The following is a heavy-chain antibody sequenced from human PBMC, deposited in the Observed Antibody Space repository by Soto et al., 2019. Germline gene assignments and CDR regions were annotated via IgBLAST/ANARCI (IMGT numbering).Heavy chain of an antibody. CDR2: IYHSGST. CDR1: GGSISSGGYS. CDR3: ASYYGSGSHTDNWFDP. J-gene: IGHJ5*02. V-gene: IGHV4-61*08. Sequence: PSETLSLTCTVSGGSISSGGYSWSWIRQPPGKGLEWIGYIYHSGSTNYNPSLKSRVTISVDTSKNQFSLKLSSVTAADTAVYYCASYYGSGSHTDNWFDPWGQGTLVTVSS. D-gene: IGHD3-10*01.